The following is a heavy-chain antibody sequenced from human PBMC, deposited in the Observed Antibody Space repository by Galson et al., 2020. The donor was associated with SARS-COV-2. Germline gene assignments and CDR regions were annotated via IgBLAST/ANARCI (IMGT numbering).Heavy chain of an antibody. CDR1: GYTLTELS. V-gene: IGHV1-24*01. D-gene: IGHD1-26*01. CDR3: ATARVVGAPNWFDP. CDR2: FDPEDGET. Sequence: ASVKVSFKVSGYTLTELSMHWVRQAPGKGLEWMGDFDPEDGETIYAQKFQGRVTMTEDTSTDTAYMELSSLRSEDTAVYYCATARVVGAPNWFDPWGQGTLVTVSS. J-gene: IGHJ5*02.